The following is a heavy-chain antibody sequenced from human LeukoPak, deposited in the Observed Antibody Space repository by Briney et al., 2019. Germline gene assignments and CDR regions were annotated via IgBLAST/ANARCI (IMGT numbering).Heavy chain of an antibody. CDR1: GYTFTSYG. D-gene: IGHD4-17*01. CDR3: ARVTQRDYGRTGFDY. Sequence: KVSCKASGYTFTSYGISWVRQAHGQGLEWMGWISAYNGNTNYAQKLQGRVSMTTDTSTSTAYMELRSLRSDDTAVYYCARVTQRDYGRTGFDYWGQGTLVTVSS. CDR2: ISAYNGNT. V-gene: IGHV1-18*04. J-gene: IGHJ4*02.